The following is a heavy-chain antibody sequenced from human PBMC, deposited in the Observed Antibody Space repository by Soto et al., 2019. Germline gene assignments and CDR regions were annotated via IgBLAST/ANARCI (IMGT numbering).Heavy chain of an antibody. Sequence: GGSLRLSCAASGFTFSSYGMHWVRQAPGKGLEWVAVIWYDGSNKYYADSVKGRFTISRDNSKNTLYLQMNSLRAEDTAVYYCARAGATVASYCMDVWGKGTTVTVSS. CDR3: ARAGATVASYCMDV. D-gene: IGHD5-12*01. V-gene: IGHV3-33*01. CDR1: GFTFSSYG. CDR2: IWYDGSNK. J-gene: IGHJ6*04.